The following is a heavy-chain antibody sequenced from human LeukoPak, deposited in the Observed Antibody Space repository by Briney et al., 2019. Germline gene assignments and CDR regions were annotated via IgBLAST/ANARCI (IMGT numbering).Heavy chain of an antibody. V-gene: IGHV3-30*02. D-gene: IGHD3-16*01. CDR2: IRYNGSNK. CDR1: GFTFSSYG. CDR3: AKDSLADIDY. Sequence: GRSLRLSCAASGFTFSSYGMHWVRQAPGKGLEWVAVIRYNGSNKYYADSVKGRFTISRDNSKNTLYLQMNSLRAEDTAVYYCAKDSLADIDYWGQGTLVTVSS. J-gene: IGHJ4*02.